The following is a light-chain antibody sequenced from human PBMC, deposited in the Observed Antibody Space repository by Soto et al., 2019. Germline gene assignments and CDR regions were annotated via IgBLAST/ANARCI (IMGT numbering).Light chain of an antibody. CDR3: SSYTTIKTVV. CDR2: EVS. Sequence: QSALTQPASVSGSPGQSITISCTGTSSDIGTYMYVSWFQHHTGKAPKLIIFEVSNRPSGISDRFSGFKYANTAYLTISGVQPEDEADYHCSSYTTIKTVVFGVGTKLTFL. V-gene: IGLV2-14*01. J-gene: IGLJ2*01. CDR1: SSDIGTYMY.